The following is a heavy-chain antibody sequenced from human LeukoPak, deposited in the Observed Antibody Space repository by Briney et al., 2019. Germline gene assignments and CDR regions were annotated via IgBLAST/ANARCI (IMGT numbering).Heavy chain of an antibody. D-gene: IGHD3-3*01. Sequence: SGGSLRLSCAAPGFTFSSYWMSWVRQAPGKGLEWVANIKQDGSEKYYVDSVKGRFTISRDNAKNSLYLQMNSLRAEDTAVYYCASPDFWSGHNYWGQGTLVTVSS. CDR1: GFTFSSYW. V-gene: IGHV3-7*01. CDR2: IKQDGSEK. CDR3: ASPDFWSGHNY. J-gene: IGHJ4*02.